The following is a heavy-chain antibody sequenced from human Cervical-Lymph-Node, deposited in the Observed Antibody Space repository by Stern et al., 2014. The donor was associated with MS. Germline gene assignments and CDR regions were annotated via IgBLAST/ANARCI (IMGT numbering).Heavy chain of an antibody. V-gene: IGHV3-43*01. CDR2: ISWDGGST. CDR1: GFTFDDYT. Sequence: EVQLVESGGVVVQPGGSLRLSCAASGFTFDDYTMHWVRQAPGKGLEWVSLISWDGGSTYYADSVKGRFTISRDNSKNSLYLQMNSLRTEDTALYYCAKDSTLIAVATPVFDYWGQGTLVTVSS. CDR3: AKDSTLIAVATPVFDY. D-gene: IGHD6-19*01. J-gene: IGHJ4*02.